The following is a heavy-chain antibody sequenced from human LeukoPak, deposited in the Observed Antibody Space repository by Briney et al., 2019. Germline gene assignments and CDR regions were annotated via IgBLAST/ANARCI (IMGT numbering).Heavy chain of an antibody. Sequence: GGSLRLSCEASRLTFSNYLMHWVRQAPGKGLMWVSSINTDGSSTTYADSVKGRFTVSRDNTKNTLYLQMNSLRAEDTAVYYCAKDLYYYDSSGPYDFDYWGQGTLVTVSS. CDR1: RLTFSNYL. CDR2: INTDGSST. D-gene: IGHD3-22*01. V-gene: IGHV3-74*03. J-gene: IGHJ4*02. CDR3: AKDLYYYDSSGPYDFDY.